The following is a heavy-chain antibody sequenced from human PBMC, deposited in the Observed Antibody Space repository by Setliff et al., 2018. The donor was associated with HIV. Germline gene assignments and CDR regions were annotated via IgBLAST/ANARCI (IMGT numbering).Heavy chain of an antibody. CDR1: GFTFTSSA. V-gene: IGHV1-58*02. Sequence: ASVKVSCKASGFTFTSSAMQWVRQARGQRLEWIGWIVVGSGNTNYAQKFQERVTITRDMSTGTAYMELSSLRSEDTAVYYCAASKYYYDSSGSADDAFDIWGQGTMVTVSS. CDR2: IVVGSGNT. D-gene: IGHD3-22*01. CDR3: AASKYYYDSSGSADDAFDI. J-gene: IGHJ3*02.